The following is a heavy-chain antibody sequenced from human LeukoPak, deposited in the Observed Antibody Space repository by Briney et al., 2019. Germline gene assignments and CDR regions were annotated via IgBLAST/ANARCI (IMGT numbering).Heavy chain of an antibody. CDR3: ARDNRYTGNYLDAFDI. Sequence: PGGSLRLSCAASGFTFSIYAMYWVRQVPGKGLEWLAVIWYDGSSKYYADSVKGRFTISRDNSKNTLYMQMNNLRVEDTAVYYCARDNRYTGNYLDAFDIWGQGTLVTVSS. V-gene: IGHV3-33*08. J-gene: IGHJ3*02. CDR1: GFTFSIYA. CDR2: IWYDGSSK. D-gene: IGHD3-16*02.